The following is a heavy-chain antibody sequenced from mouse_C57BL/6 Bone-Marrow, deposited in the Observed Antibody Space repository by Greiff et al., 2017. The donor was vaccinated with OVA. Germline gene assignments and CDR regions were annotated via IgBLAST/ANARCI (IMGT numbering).Heavy chain of an antibody. CDR2: ISIGSSTI. V-gene: IGHV5-17*01. CDR3: AGIYYYGSSRYFDV. CDR1: GFTFSDYG. D-gene: IGHD1-1*01. J-gene: IGHJ1*03. Sequence: EVQLVESGGGLVKPGGSLKLSCAASGFTFSDYGMHWVRQAPEKGLEWVAYISIGSSTIYYADTVKGRFTISRDNAKHTLFLQMTSLRSEDTAMYYCAGIYYYGSSRYFDVWGTGTTVTVSS.